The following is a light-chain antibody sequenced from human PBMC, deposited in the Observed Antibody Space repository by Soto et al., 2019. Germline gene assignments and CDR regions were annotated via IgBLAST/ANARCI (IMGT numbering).Light chain of an antibody. CDR2: TTN. V-gene: IGLV8-61*01. CDR3: VLYMGSGIWV. CDR1: SGSVSTSYY. J-gene: IGLJ3*02. Sequence: QTVVTKEPSFSVSPGGTVTLTCGLSSGSVSTSYYPSWYQQTPGQAPRTLLYTTNTRSSGVPDRFSGSILGNKAALTITGAQADDESDYYCVLYMGSGIWVFGGGTKVTVL.